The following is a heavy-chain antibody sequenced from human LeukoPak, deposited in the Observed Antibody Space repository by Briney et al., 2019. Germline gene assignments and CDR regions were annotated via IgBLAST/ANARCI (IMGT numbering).Heavy chain of an antibody. V-gene: IGHV3-30*04. CDR2: LSFHASGT. J-gene: IGHJ4*02. CDR3: ARDLQEISSFYFDY. Sequence: GTSLRLSCLVSELNFKTHAMHWVRQAPGKGLEWVAGLSFHASGTNYADSVKGRFTISRDNSKNTLYLQMHSLRPEDTAVYFCARDLQEISSFYFDYWGQGSLVTVSS. CDR1: ELNFKTHA. D-gene: IGHD5-24*01.